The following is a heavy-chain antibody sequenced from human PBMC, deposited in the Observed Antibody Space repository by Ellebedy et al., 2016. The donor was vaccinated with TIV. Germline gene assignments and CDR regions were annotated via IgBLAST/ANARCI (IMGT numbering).Heavy chain of an antibody. CDR2: IYQDGGVQ. J-gene: IGHJ5*02. Sequence: GESLKISCAASGFSFRSYWMSSVRQAPGKGLEWVANIYQDGGVQYYVDSVKGRFTISRDNSDNSRFLQMNSLRAEDTAVYYCARRGSYGDYAVQINSWFDTWGRGTLVAVSS. CDR3: ARRGSYGDYAVQINSWFDT. V-gene: IGHV3-7*01. D-gene: IGHD4-17*01. CDR1: GFSFRSYW.